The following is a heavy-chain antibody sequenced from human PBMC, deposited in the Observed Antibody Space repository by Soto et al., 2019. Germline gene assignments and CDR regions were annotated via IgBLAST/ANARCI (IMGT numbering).Heavy chain of an antibody. D-gene: IGHD6-6*01. CDR3: ARDPSSNPSFDY. V-gene: IGHV3-21*01. CDR1: GFTSRSFS. J-gene: IGHJ4*02. CDR2: ISSSSYI. Sequence: GGSQRLSCAASGFTSRSFSMNWVRQAPGKGLEWVSSISSSSYIYYADSVKGRFTISRDNAKNSLYLQMNSLRAEDTAVYYCARDPSSNPSFDYWGQGTLVTVSS.